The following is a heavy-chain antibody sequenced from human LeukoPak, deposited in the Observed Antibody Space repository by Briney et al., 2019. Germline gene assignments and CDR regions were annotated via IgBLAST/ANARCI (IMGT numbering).Heavy chain of an antibody. J-gene: IGHJ4*02. CDR3: ARHPFDY. CDR1: GFTFDDYG. Sequence: GGSLRLSCAASGFTFDDYGMSWVRQAPGKGLEWVSSISSSSSSYIYYADSVKGRFTISRDNAKNSLYLQMNSLRAEDTAVYYCARHPFDYWGQGTLVTVSS. V-gene: IGHV3-21*01. CDR2: ISSSSSSYI.